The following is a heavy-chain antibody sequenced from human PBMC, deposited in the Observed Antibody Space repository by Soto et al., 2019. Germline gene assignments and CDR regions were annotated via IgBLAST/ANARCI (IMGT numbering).Heavy chain of an antibody. CDR3: ARVPFHGLGAFDI. V-gene: IGHV1-24*01. Sequence: ASVKVSCKVSGYTLTELSMHWVRQAPGKGLEWMGGFDPEDGETIYAQKFQGRVTITADESTSTAYMELSSLRSEDTAVYYCARVPFHGLGAFDIWAQGTMVTVSS. CDR2: FDPEDGET. J-gene: IGHJ3*02. CDR1: GYTLTELS.